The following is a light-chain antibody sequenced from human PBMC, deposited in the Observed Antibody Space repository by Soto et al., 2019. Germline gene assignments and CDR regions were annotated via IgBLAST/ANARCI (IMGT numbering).Light chain of an antibody. CDR3: QQYNGYPLT. CDR2: DVS. Sequence: DIPMTQSPSTLSASVGDRVTITCRASQTLRTWLAWYQQKPGKAPKLLIYDVSILQSGVPSRFSGSGSGTDFTLTISSLQPDDFATYYCQQYNGYPLTFGGGTKVEF. V-gene: IGKV1-5*01. CDR1: QTLRTW. J-gene: IGKJ4*01.